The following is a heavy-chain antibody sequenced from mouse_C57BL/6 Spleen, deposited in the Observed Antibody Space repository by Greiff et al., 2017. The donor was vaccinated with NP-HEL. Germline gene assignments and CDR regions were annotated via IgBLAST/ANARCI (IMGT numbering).Heavy chain of an antibody. J-gene: IGHJ3*01. D-gene: IGHD2-5*01. V-gene: IGHV1-81*01. Sequence: VQLQQSGAELARPGASVKLSCKASGYTFTSYGLSWVKQRTGQGLEWIGEIYPRSGNTYYNEKFKGKATLTADKSSSTAYMELRSLTSEDSAVYFCARARNYSNYLFAYWGQGTLVTVSA. CDR2: IYPRSGNT. CDR3: ARARNYSNYLFAY. CDR1: GYTFTSYG.